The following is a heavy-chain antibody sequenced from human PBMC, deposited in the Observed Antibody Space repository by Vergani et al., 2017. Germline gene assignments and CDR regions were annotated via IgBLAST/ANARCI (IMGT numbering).Heavy chain of an antibody. Sequence: HVQLQESAPGLVKPSETLSITSTVSGSSISSYYWSWIRQPPGKGLEWIGYIYYSRSTYYTPSLKSRVTISVDTSKNQFSLKLSSVTAADTAVYYCARDVNYCGAIHIWGQGTMVTVSS. CDR2: IYYSRST. V-gene: IGHV4-59*01. CDR1: GSSISSYY. D-gene: IGHD3-10*01. J-gene: IGHJ3*02. CDR3: ARDVNYCGAIHI.